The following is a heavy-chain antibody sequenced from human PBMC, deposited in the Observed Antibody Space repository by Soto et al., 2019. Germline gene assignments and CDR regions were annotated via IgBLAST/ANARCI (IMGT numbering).Heavy chain of an antibody. D-gene: IGHD5-18*01. CDR3: AREANTAMVTFSDY. Sequence: ASVKVSCKASGYTFTGYYMHWVRQAPGQGLEWMGWINPNSGGTNYAQKFQGWVTMTRDTSISTAYMELSRLRSDDTAVYYCAREANTAMVTFSDYWGQGTLVTVSS. CDR2: INPNSGGT. CDR1: GYTFTGYY. V-gene: IGHV1-2*04. J-gene: IGHJ4*02.